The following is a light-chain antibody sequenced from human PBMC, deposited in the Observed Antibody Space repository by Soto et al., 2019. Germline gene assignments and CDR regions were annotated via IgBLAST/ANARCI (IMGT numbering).Light chain of an antibody. Sequence: QSVLTQPPSASGTPGQRVTISCSGSSSNIGTNAVSWYQKLPGTAPKLLIHIDNQRSSGVPDRVSGSKSGTSASLAISGLQSEDEADYYCAVWDDSLDGVVFGGGTKLTVL. J-gene: IGLJ2*01. CDR3: AVWDDSLDGVV. V-gene: IGLV1-44*01. CDR2: IDN. CDR1: SSNIGTNA.